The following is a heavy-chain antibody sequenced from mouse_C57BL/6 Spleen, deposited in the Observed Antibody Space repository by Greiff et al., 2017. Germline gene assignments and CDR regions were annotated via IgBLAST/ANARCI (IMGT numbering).Heavy chain of an antibody. J-gene: IGHJ4*01. Sequence: VQLQQSVAELVRPGASVKLSCTASGFNIKNTYMHWVKQRPEQGLEWIGRIDPATGNPKYAPKFQGKATITADTSSNTAYLQLSSLTSEDTAIYYCARFDYSNYGAMDYWGQGTSVTVSS. CDR3: ARFDYSNYGAMDY. CDR2: IDPATGNP. CDR1: GFNIKNTY. D-gene: IGHD2-5*01. V-gene: IGHV14-3*01.